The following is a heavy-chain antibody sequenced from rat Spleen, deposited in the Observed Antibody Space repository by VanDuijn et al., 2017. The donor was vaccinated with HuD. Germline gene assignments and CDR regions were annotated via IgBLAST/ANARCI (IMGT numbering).Heavy chain of an antibody. D-gene: IGHD1-9*01. Sequence: EVQLVESGGGLVQPGRSLKLSCAASGFTFSDYGMAWVRQAPTKGLEWVASISTGGGNTYYRDSVKGRFTISRDNAKSSLYLQMDGLRSEDTATYYCARRHYGYTDYFDYWGQGVMVTVSS. CDR1: GFTFSDYG. CDR3: ARRHYGYTDYFDY. CDR2: ISTGGGNT. V-gene: IGHV5S13*01. J-gene: IGHJ2*01.